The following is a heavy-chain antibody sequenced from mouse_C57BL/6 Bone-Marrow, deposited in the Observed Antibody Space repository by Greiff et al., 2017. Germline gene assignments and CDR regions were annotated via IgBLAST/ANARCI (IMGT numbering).Heavy chain of an antibody. D-gene: IGHD1-1*01. J-gene: IGHJ2*01. CDR3: ARSKGYYYGSSADY. V-gene: IGHV1-81*01. CDR1: GYTFTSYG. CDR2: IYPRSGNT. Sequence: VQVVESGAELARPGASVKLSCKASGYTFTSYGISWVKQRTGQGLEWIGEIYPRSGNTYYNEKFKGKATLTADKSSSTAYMELRSLTSEDSAVYFCARSKGYYYGSSADYWGKGTTLTVSS.